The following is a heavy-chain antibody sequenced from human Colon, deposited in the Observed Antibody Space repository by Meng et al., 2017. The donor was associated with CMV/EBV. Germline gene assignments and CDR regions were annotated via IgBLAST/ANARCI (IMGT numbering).Heavy chain of an antibody. J-gene: IGHJ2*01. CDR2: MYTSGST. Sequence: GPGLVTLSETLPLSCIVSGGSITSYDWSWIRQPAGRGLEWIGRMYTSGSTNYNPSLKSRVTMSVDTSKKQFSLKLSSVTAADTAMYYCAKEAPGGNYWYFDLWGRGTLVTVSS. V-gene: IGHV4-4*07. CDR3: AKEAPGGNYWYFDL. CDR1: GGSITSYD. D-gene: IGHD1-26*01.